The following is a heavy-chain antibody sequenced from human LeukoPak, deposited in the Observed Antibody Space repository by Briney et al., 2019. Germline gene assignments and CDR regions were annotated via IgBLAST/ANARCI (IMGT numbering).Heavy chain of an antibody. CDR3: AKDRSIGTYYTFDH. Sequence: GGTLRLSCAASGFTFSSYGMSWVRQAPGKGLEWVSAISGSGSSTYYAASVKGRFTISRDNSKNTLYLQMSSLTAADTAVYYCAKDRSIGTYYTFDHWGQGTLVTVSS. D-gene: IGHD1-26*01. J-gene: IGHJ4*02. CDR1: GFTFSSYG. CDR2: ISGSGSST. V-gene: IGHV3-23*01.